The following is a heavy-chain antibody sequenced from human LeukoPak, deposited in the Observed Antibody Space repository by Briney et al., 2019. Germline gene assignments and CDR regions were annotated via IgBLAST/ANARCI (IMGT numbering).Heavy chain of an antibody. CDR1: GYTFTSYA. D-gene: IGHD2-2*01. Sequence: PSASVKVSCKASGYTFTSYAMHWVRQAPGQRLEWMGWINAGNGNTKYSQKFQGRVTITRDTSTSTAYMELRSLRSDDTAVYYCARVSKRPLTIVPPDYWGQGTLVTVSS. CDR3: ARVSKRPLTIVPPDY. J-gene: IGHJ4*02. CDR2: INAGNGNT. V-gene: IGHV1-3*01.